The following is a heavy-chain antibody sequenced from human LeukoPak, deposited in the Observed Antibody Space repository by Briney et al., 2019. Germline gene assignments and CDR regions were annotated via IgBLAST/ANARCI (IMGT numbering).Heavy chain of an antibody. V-gene: IGHV4-38-2*01. Sequence: SETLSLTCAVSGYSISSGYYWGWIRHPPGKGLEWIGGIYHSGSTYYNPSLKSRVTISVDTSKNQFSLKLSSVTAADTAVYYCARYDDSYGLSTFDYSDQGTLVTVSS. D-gene: IGHD5-18*01. J-gene: IGHJ4*02. CDR3: ARYDDSYGLSTFDY. CDR2: IYHSGST. CDR1: GYSISSGYY.